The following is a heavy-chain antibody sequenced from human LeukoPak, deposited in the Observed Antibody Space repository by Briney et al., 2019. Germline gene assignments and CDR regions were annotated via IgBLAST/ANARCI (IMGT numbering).Heavy chain of an antibody. J-gene: IGHJ4*02. Sequence: GGSLRLSCAASGFTFSSYGMHWVRQAPGKGLEYVSAISSNGGSTDYANSVKGRFTISRDNSKNTLYFQMGSLRAEDMAVYYCARVEDSSAWYYLDYWGQGTLVTVSS. CDR3: ARVEDSSAWYYLDY. D-gene: IGHD6-19*01. CDR1: GFTFSSYG. V-gene: IGHV3-64*01. CDR2: ISSNGGST.